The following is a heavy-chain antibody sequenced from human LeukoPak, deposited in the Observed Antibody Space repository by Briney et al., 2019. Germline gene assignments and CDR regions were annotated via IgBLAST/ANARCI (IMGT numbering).Heavy chain of an antibody. CDR3: AXGXSKXPPVAGKPVDY. J-gene: IGHJ4*02. CDR1: GGSFSGYY. V-gene: IGHV4-34*01. D-gene: IGHD6-19*01. Sequence: SETLSLTCAVYGGSFSGYYWSWIRQPPGKGLEWIGEINHSGSTNYNPSLKSRVTISVDTSKNQFSLKMSSVAAAEKAVFYCAXGXSKXPPVAGKPVDYWGQGTLVTVSS. CDR2: INHSGST.